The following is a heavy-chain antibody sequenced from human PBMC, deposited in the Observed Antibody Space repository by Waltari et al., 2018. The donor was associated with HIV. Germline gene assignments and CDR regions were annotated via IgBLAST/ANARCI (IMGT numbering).Heavy chain of an antibody. D-gene: IGHD3-22*01. CDR3: ANLKRGSSGYSGDY. Sequence: EVQLLESGGGLVQPGGSLRLSCAASGFTFSSYAMSWVRQAPGKGLEWVSAISGSGGSTYYADSVKGRFTISRDNSKNTLYLQMNSLRAEDTAVYYCANLKRGSSGYSGDYWGQGTLVTVSS. CDR2: ISGSGGST. CDR1: GFTFSSYA. J-gene: IGHJ4*02. V-gene: IGHV3-23*01.